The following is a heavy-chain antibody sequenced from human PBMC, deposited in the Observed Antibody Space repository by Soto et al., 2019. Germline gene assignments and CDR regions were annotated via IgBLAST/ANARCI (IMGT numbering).Heavy chain of an antibody. CDR3: ARESSSGSYHPFDY. V-gene: IGHV1-69*01. D-gene: IGHD1-26*01. Sequence: QVQLVQSGAEVKKPGSSVKVSCKASGGTFSSYAISWVRQAPGQGLEWMGGIIPIFGTANYAQKFQGRVTSTADESTNTDYMELRRMRSEDTAVYYCARESSSGSYHPFDYWGQGTLVTVSS. CDR1: GGTFSSYA. CDR2: IIPIFGTA. J-gene: IGHJ4*02.